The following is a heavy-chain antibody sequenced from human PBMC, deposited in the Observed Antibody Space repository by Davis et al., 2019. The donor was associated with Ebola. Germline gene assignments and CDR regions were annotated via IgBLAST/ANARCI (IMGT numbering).Heavy chain of an antibody. V-gene: IGHV1-2*02. CDR3: ARALLEYSSSSGDY. Sequence: ASVKVSCKASGYTFTGYDRHWVRKAPGQGLEWMGWINPNSGGTNYAQKFQGRVTMTRDTSISTAYMELSRLRSDDTAVYYCARALLEYSSSSGDYWGQGTLVTVSS. J-gene: IGHJ4*02. D-gene: IGHD6-6*01. CDR1: GYTFTGYD. CDR2: INPNSGGT.